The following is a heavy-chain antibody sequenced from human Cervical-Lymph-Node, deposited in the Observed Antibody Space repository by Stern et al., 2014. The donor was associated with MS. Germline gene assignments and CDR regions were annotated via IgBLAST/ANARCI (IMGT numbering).Heavy chain of an antibody. CDR3: AREVVGDYGSSGYYYVFAFDV. J-gene: IGHJ3*01. CDR2: IYYSGNA. D-gene: IGHD3-22*01. Sequence: QVQLQESGPGLVKPSQTLSLTCTVSGASITSSNNHWGWIRQHPGKGLEWIGYIYYSGNAYYNPSLKSRVAISVDTSKNQFSLKLSSVTAADTAVYYCAREVVGDYGSSGYYYVFAFDVWGQGTMVTVSS. V-gene: IGHV4-31*03. CDR1: GASITSSNNH.